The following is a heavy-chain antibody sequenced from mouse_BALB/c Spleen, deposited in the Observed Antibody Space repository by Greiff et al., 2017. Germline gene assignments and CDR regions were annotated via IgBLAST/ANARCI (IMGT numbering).Heavy chain of an antibody. J-gene: IGHJ2*01. Sequence: EVQLVETGGGLVQPKGSLKLSCAASGFTFNTNAMNWVRQAPGKGLEWVARIRSKSNNYATYYADSVKDRFTISRDDSQSMLYLQMNNLKTEDTAMYYCVRELDLWGQGTTLTVSS. V-gene: IGHV10S3*01. D-gene: IGHD4-1*01. CDR2: IRSKSNNYAT. CDR3: VRELDL. CDR1: GFTFNTNA.